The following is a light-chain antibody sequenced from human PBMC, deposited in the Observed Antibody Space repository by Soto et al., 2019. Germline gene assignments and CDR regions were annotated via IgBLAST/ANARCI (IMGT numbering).Light chain of an antibody. J-gene: IGLJ2*01. Sequence: QSVLTQPPSVSGAPGQRVTISCTGSSSNIGAGYDVHWYQQLPGTAPKLLIYGNSNRPSGVPDRFSASKSGTSASLAITGLQADDEADYYCQSSDSTLRGVFGGGTKVTVL. CDR3: QSSDSTLRGV. CDR2: GNS. V-gene: IGLV1-40*01. CDR1: SSNIGAGYD.